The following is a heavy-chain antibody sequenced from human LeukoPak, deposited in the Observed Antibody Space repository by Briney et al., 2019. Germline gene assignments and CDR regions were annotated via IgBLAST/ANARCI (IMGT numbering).Heavy chain of an antibody. D-gene: IGHD6-6*01. Sequence: SETLSLTCAVYGGSFSGYYWSWIRQPPGKGLEWIGEINHSGSTNYNPSLKSRVTIPVDTSKNQFSLKLSSVTAADTAVYYCAVPRIAARILDYWGQGTLVTVSS. V-gene: IGHV4-34*01. CDR2: INHSGST. CDR1: GGSFSGYY. CDR3: AVPRIAARILDY. J-gene: IGHJ4*02.